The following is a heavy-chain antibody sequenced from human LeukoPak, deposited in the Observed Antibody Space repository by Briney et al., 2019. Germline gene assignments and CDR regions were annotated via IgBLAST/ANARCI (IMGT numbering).Heavy chain of an antibody. CDR2: IVVRSDNT. J-gene: IGHJ3*02. V-gene: IGHV1-58*01. D-gene: IGHD1-26*01. CDR1: GFTFTSST. Sequence: SVKASCKASGFTFTSSTVQWVRQARGQRLEWIGWIVVRSDNTNYAQKFQERVTITRDMSTSTAYLELSSLRSEDTAVYYCAAYGSYWAFDIWGQGTMVTVSS. CDR3: AAYGSYWAFDI.